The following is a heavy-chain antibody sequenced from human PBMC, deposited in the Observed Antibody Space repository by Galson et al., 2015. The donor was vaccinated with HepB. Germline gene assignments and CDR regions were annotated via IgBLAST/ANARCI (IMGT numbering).Heavy chain of an antibody. J-gene: IGHJ3*02. CDR2: INPSGGST. CDR3: AREPPMNDAFDI. Sequence: SVKVSCKASGYTFTSYYMHWVRQAPGQGLEWMGIINPSGGSTRYAQKFQGRVTMTRDTSTSTVYMELSSLRSEDTAVYYCAREPPMNDAFDIWGQGTMVTVSS. V-gene: IGHV1-46*01. CDR1: GYTFTSYY.